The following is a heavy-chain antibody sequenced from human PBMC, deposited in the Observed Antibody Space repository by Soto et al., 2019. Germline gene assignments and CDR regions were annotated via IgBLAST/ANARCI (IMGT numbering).Heavy chain of an antibody. CDR1: GFTFSSYS. Sequence: EVQLVESGGGLVQPGGSLRLSCAASGFTFSSYSLNWVRQAPGKGLEWVSYISTSSSTIYYADSVKGRFTISRDNAKNSLYLQMNRLRAEDTAVYYCAREGGYSYGYHYWGQGTLVTVSS. J-gene: IGHJ4*02. D-gene: IGHD5-18*01. CDR2: ISTSSSTI. CDR3: AREGGYSYGYHY. V-gene: IGHV3-48*01.